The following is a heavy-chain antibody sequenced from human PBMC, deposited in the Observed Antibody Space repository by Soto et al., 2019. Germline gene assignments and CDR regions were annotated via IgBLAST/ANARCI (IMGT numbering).Heavy chain of an antibody. Sequence: ASVKVSCKASGGTFSSYAISWVRQAPGQGLEWMGGIIPIFGTANYAQKFQGRVTITADESTSTAYMELSSLRSEDTAVYYCARALYSGSYYYWFDPWGQGTLVTVSS. CDR3: ARALYSGSYYYWFDP. CDR2: IIPIFGTA. V-gene: IGHV1-69*13. D-gene: IGHD1-26*01. CDR1: GGTFSSYA. J-gene: IGHJ5*02.